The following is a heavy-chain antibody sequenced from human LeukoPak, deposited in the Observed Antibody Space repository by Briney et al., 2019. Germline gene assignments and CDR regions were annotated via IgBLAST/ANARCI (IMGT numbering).Heavy chain of an antibody. Sequence: ASETLSLTCTVSGASISSTSHYWGWVRQPPGRGLEWIGSFYYSGNTYYNPSLKSRVTISIDTSNNQFSLKVSSVTAADTAVYYCARDPGDSSWHNFDYWGQGTLVTVSS. CDR2: FYYSGNT. J-gene: IGHJ4*02. V-gene: IGHV4-39*07. D-gene: IGHD6-13*01. CDR3: ARDPGDSSWHNFDY. CDR1: GASISSTSHY.